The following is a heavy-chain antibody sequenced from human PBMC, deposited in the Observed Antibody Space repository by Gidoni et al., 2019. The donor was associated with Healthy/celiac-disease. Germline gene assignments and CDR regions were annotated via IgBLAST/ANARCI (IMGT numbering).Heavy chain of an antibody. CDR1: GFPLSSYG. CDR3: AKVSGNDYYYYYGMDV. J-gene: IGHJ6*02. D-gene: IGHD2-15*01. V-gene: IGHV3-30*02. Sequence: QVQLVESGGGVVQPGGSLRLSCAAAGFPLSSYGMHWVRQAPGKGLEWVAFIRYDGSNKYYADSVKGRFTISRDNSKNTLYLQMNSLRAEDTAVYYCAKVSGNDYYYYYGMDVWGQGTTVTVSS. CDR2: IRYDGSNK.